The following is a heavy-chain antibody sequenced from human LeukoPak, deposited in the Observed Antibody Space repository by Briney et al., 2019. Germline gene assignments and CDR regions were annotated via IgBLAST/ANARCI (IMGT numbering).Heavy chain of an antibody. CDR2: IYYSGST. Sequence: SETLSLTCTVSGGSISSSSYYWGWIRQPPGKGLEWIGSIYYSGSTYYNPSLKSRVTISVDTSKNQFSLKLSSVTAADTAVYYCARSSWVQLWLGGTAGYYFDYWGQGTLVTVSS. J-gene: IGHJ4*02. CDR3: ARSSWVQLWLGGTAGYYFDY. CDR1: GGSISSSSYY. D-gene: IGHD5-18*01. V-gene: IGHV4-39*07.